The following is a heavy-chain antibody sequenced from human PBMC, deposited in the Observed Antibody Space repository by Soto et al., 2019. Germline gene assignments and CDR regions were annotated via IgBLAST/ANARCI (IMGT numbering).Heavy chain of an antibody. Sequence: EVQLLESGGGLVQPGGSLRLSCAASGFTFNNYAMSWVRRAPGKGLEWVSTVGWSGSSTYYADSVKGRFTISRDKSKITLYLQMSSLRAEDTAVYYCAKKYHYDSGTYLYHFDYWGQGTLVIVSS. CDR2: VGWSGSST. V-gene: IGHV3-23*01. CDR3: AKKYHYDSGTYLYHFDY. D-gene: IGHD3-10*01. J-gene: IGHJ4*02. CDR1: GFTFNNYA.